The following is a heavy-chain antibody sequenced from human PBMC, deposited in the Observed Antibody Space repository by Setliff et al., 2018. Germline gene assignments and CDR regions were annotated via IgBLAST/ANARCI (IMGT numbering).Heavy chain of an antibody. CDR1: GGSISSGGYY. J-gene: IGHJ3*02. CDR2: IYYSGST. D-gene: IGHD5-18*01. Sequence: PSETLSFTCTVSGGSISSGGYYWSWIRQHPGKGLEWIGYIYYSGSTYYNPSLKSRVTISVDTSKNQFSLKLSSVTAADTAVYYCARVPRFTDTRNAFDIWGQGTMVTVSS. CDR3: ARVPRFTDTRNAFDI. V-gene: IGHV4-31*03.